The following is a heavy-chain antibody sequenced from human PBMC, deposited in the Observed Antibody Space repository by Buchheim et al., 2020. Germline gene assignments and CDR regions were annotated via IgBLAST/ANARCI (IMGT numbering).Heavy chain of an antibody. V-gene: IGHV3-7*01. CDR3: AREGRDGPEYYFDY. CDR2: IKQDGSEK. J-gene: IGHJ4*02. CDR1: GFTFSSYW. Sequence: EVQLVESGGGLVQPGGSLRLSCAAFGFTFSSYWMSWVRQAPGKGLEWVANIKQDGSEKYYVDSVKGRFTISRDNAKNSLYLQMNSLRAEDTAVYYCAREGRDGPEYYFDYWGQGTL. D-gene: IGHD5-24*01.